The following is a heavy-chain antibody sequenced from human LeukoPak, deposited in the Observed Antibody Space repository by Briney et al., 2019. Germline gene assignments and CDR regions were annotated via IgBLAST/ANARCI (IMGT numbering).Heavy chain of an antibody. Sequence: GGSLRLSCAASEFTFGSYAMSWVRQPPGKGLEWVSVISGSGGNTFYADSVKGRFTISRDNAKNTLYLQMNSLRPEDTAVYYCAKAYWDTFGWYYFDYWGQGTLVSVSS. CDR3: AKAYWDTFGWYYFDY. D-gene: IGHD3-16*01. CDR1: EFTFGSYA. CDR2: ISGSGGNT. J-gene: IGHJ4*02. V-gene: IGHV3-23*01.